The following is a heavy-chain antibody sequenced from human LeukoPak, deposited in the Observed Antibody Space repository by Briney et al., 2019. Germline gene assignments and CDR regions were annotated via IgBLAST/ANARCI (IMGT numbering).Heavy chain of an antibody. Sequence: ASVKVSCKASGYTFTSYDINWVRQATGQGLEWMGWMNPNSGNTGHAQKFQGRVTMTRNTSINTAYMELSSLRSEDTAVYCCARERGGGTTGTMTYDIWGQGTMVTVSS. CDR3: ARERGGGTTGTMTYDI. V-gene: IGHV1-8*01. D-gene: IGHD1-1*01. J-gene: IGHJ3*02. CDR2: MNPNSGNT. CDR1: GYTFTSYD.